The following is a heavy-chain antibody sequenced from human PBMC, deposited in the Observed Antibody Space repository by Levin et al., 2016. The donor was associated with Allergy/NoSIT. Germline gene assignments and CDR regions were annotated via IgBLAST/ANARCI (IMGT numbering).Heavy chain of an antibody. D-gene: IGHD4-23*01. J-gene: IGHJ6*02. CDR3: ATTVASHYYYHGLDV. V-gene: IGHV3-23*01. Sequence: GESLKISCAASGFTFSSYAMSWVRQAPGKGLEWVSAIGSRGISTFYADSVKGRFTISRDNSKNTLSLQMISLRADDTAVYYCATTVASHYYYHGLDVWGQGTTVTVSS. CDR2: IGSRGIST. CDR1: GFTFSSYA.